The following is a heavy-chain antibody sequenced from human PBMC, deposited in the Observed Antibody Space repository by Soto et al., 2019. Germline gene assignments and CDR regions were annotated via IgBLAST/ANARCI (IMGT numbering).Heavy chain of an antibody. J-gene: IGHJ4*02. CDR2: INAGNGNT. Sequence: ASVKVSCKACGYTFTSXAMHWVRQAPGQRLEWMGWINAGNGNTKYSQKFQGRVTITRDTSASTAYMELSSLRSEDTAVYYCARYCSSTSCLYYFDYWGQGTLVTVSS. V-gene: IGHV1-3*01. D-gene: IGHD2-2*01. CDR3: ARYCSSTSCLYYFDY. CDR1: GYTFTSXA.